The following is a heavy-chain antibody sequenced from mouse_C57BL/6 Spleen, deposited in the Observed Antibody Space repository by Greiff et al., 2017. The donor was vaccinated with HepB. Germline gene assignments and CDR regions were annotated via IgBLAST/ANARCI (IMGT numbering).Heavy chain of an antibody. J-gene: IGHJ4*01. Sequence: VKLQQSGPELVKPGASVKISCKASGYAFSSSWMNWVKQRPGKGLEWIGRIYPGDGDTNYNGKFKGKATLTADKSSSTAYMQLSSLTSEDSAVYFCARTEHYGNDYAMDYWGQGTSVTVSS. V-gene: IGHV1-82*01. CDR2: IYPGDGDT. D-gene: IGHD1-1*01. CDR3: ARTEHYGNDYAMDY. CDR1: GYAFSSSW.